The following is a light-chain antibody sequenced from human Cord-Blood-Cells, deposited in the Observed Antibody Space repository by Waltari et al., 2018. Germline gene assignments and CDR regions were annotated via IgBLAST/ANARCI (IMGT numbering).Light chain of an antibody. V-gene: IGKV3-20*01. J-gene: IGKJ2*03. Sequence: EIVLTQSPGTLSLSPGERATISCRASQSVSSSYLAWYQQKPGQAPRLLIYGASCRATGIPDRFSGSGSGTDFTLTISRLEPEDFAVYYCQQYGSSPYSFGQGTKLEIK. CDR2: GAS. CDR3: QQYGSSPYS. CDR1: QSVSSSY.